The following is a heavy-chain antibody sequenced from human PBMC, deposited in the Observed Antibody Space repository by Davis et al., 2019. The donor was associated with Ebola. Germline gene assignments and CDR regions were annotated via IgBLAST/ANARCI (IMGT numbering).Heavy chain of an antibody. J-gene: IGHJ6*02. Sequence: GGSLRLSCAASGFTFSSYAMHWVRQASGKGLEWVGRIRSKANSYATAYAASVKGRFTISRDDSKNTAYLQMNSLKTEDTAVYYCTRDLGGLDVLLWFGDYGMDVWGQGTTVTVSS. CDR3: TRDLGGLDVLLWFGDYGMDV. D-gene: IGHD3-10*01. V-gene: IGHV3-73*01. CDR1: GFTFSSYA. CDR2: IRSKANSYAT.